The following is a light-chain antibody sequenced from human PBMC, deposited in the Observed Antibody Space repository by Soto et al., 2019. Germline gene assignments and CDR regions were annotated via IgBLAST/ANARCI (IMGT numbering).Light chain of an antibody. CDR3: QQYNSYST. V-gene: IGKV1-5*03. Sequence: DIQMTQSPSTLSASVGDRVTITCRASQTIDSWLAWYQQRPGKPPNLLIYKASSLESGVPSRFSGSGSGTEFTLTISSLQPDDFATYYCQQYNSYSTFGQGTKVEIK. J-gene: IGKJ1*01. CDR1: QTIDSW. CDR2: KAS.